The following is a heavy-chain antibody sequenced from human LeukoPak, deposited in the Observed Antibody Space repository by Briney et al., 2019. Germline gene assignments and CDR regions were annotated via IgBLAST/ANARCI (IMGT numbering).Heavy chain of an antibody. J-gene: IGHJ4*02. Sequence: GGSLRLSCAASGFTFRTYAMHWVRQAPGKGLEWVAVISFDGSEKHFADSVKGRFTISRDNSKNTLYLQMNSLRAEDTAVYYCAKGLKYYYDSSPSPGMYWGQGTLVTVSS. CDR1: GFTFRTYA. D-gene: IGHD3-22*01. CDR3: AKGLKYYYDSSPSPGMY. CDR2: ISFDGSEK. V-gene: IGHV3-30*04.